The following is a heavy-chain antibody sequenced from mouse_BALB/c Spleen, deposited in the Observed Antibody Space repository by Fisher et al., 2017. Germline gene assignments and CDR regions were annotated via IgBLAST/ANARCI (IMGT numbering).Heavy chain of an antibody. V-gene: IGHV1-78*01. CDR3: ARGGHWYFDV. Sequence: GKFKGKATLTADKSSSTAYMQFNSLTSEDSAVYFCARGGHWYFDVWGAGTTVTVSS. J-gene: IGHJ1*01.